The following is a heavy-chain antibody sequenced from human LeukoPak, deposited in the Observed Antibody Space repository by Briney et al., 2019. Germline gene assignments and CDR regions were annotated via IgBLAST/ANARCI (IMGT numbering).Heavy chain of an antibody. CDR2: INGDGSGT. J-gene: IGHJ3*01. V-gene: IGHV3-74*01. CDR3: ARGGFPGAFDL. CDR1: GFTFSRYI. Sequence: PGGSLRLSCAASGFTFSRYIMNWVRQAPGKGLVWVSRINGDGSGTSYADSVKGRFTISRDNARNTLYLQMNSLRAEDTAVYYCARGGFPGAFDLWGPGTMVTVSS.